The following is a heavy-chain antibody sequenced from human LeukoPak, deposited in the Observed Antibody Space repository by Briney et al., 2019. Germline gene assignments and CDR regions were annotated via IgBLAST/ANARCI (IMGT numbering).Heavy chain of an antibody. Sequence: ASVTVSFLSSGYTFTGYYMHWVRQAPGQGLEWMGWINPNSGGTKYAQKFRGRVTRTRDTSIRTGYMELSRLRSEDTAVYYCAIVMITFGGVIDPWGQGSLVTVSS. D-gene: IGHD3-16*01. CDR2: INPNSGGT. J-gene: IGHJ5*02. CDR3: AIVMITFGGVIDP. CDR1: GYTFTGYY. V-gene: IGHV1-2*02.